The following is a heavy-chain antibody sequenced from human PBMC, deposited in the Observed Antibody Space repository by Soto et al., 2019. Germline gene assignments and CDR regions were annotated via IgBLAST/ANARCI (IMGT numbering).Heavy chain of an antibody. J-gene: IGHJ6*02. V-gene: IGHV4-34*01. CDR3: ARGQLVWYGDLTPYHRDMDV. CDR2: ISHDGGT. D-gene: IGHD3-10*01. CDR1: GGSFDDFY. Sequence: LSLTCAFYGGSFDDFYWSWVRQSPGKGLEWVGEISHDGGTNYSPSLASRVSISVDTSKNQFPLHLRSVTAADTGLYYCARGQLVWYGDLTPYHRDMDVWGQGTTVTVSS.